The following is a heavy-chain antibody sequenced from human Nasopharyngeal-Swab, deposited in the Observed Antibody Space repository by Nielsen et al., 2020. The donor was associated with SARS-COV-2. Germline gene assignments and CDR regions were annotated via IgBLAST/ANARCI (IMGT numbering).Heavy chain of an antibody. D-gene: IGHD3-10*01. J-gene: IGHJ5*02. CDR2: IYTGGST. Sequence: GGSLRLSCAASGFTVSSNYMNWVRQAPGRGLEWVSVIYTGGSTYYADSVKGGFTISRDNSKNTLYLQMNSLRAEDTAVYYCAILEGNGSGSPWGQGTLVTVSS. CDR3: AILEGNGSGSP. V-gene: IGHV3-66*01. CDR1: GFTVSSNY.